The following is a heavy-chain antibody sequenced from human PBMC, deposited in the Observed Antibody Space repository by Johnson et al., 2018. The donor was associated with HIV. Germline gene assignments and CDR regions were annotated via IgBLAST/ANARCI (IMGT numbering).Heavy chain of an antibody. J-gene: IGHJ3*02. CDR3: THIVGAEEAFDI. Sequence: QVQLVESGGGVVQPGGSLRLSCAASGFTFSSYGMHWVRQAPGKGLEWVAFIRYDGSTKYYADSVKGRFTISRDNSKNTLNLQMNRFSVYYWAKYLGTHIVGAEEAFDIWGQGTMVSVSS. V-gene: IGHV3-30*02. CDR1: GFTFSSYG. CDR2: IRYDGSTK. D-gene: IGHD1-26*01.